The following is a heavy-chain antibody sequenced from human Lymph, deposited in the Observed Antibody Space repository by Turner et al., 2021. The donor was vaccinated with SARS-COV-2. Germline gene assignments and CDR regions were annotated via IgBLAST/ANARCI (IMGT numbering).Heavy chain of an antibody. CDR2: ISSGSAHI. CDR3: ARGRGSWYAGDY. CDR1: GFPFDSYS. J-gene: IGHJ4*02. Sequence: EVQLGESGGGLVKPGGSLRLSCAASGFPFDSYSMNWVRQAPGKGLGWVSSISSGSAHIFYAESVKGRFTISRDNAKKSLYLQMNSLKVEDTAVYYCARGRGSWYAGDYWGQGALVTVSS. V-gene: IGHV3-21*01. D-gene: IGHD6-13*01.